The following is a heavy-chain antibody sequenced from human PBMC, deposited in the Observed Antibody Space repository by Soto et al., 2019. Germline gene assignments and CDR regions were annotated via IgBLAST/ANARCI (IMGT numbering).Heavy chain of an antibody. J-gene: IGHJ4*02. CDR3: ARISGRNFDY. D-gene: IGHD3-3*01. Sequence: SETLSLTCTVSYGSISTTHVFWSWVRQSPGKGLEWIGNVDYSGTAYFNPSLGSRVTFPVDTSKNQFSLTPYSVTAADTAVYYCARISGRNFDYWGQGTRVTVSS. CDR1: YGSISTTHVF. V-gene: IGHV4-39*01. CDR2: VDYSGTA.